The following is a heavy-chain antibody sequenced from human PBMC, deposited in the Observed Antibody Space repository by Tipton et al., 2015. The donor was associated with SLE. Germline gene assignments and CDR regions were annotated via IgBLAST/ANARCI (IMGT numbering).Heavy chain of an antibody. D-gene: IGHD2/OR15-2a*01. J-gene: IGHJ4*02. CDR2: ISRAGGTI. CDR1: GFTFSSYA. CDR3: AKCLEGSISIPSTRHLDS. V-gene: IGHV3-23*01. Sequence: GSLRLSCAASGFTFSSYALDWVRQAPGKGLEWVATISRAGGTIYYADSVKGRFTISRDKSTDTLSLQMNSLRADDTAVYYCAKCLEGSISIPSTRHLDSWGQGTPVTVSS.